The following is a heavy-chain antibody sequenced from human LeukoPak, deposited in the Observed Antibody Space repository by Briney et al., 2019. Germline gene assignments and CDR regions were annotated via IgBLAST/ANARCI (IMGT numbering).Heavy chain of an antibody. V-gene: IGHV4-59*01. D-gene: IGHD2-2*03. CDR1: GGSISTYY. J-gene: IGHJ4*02. Sequence: SETLSLTCAVSGGSISTYYWSWIRQPPGKGLEWIGYIYYSGSTNYNPSLKSRVTISVDTSKNQFSLKLSSVTAAGTAVYYCARGRKQWIYWGQGTLVTVSS. CDR2: IYYSGST. CDR3: ARGRKQWIY.